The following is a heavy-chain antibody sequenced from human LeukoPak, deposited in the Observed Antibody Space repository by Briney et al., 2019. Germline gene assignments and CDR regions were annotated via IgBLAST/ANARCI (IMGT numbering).Heavy chain of an antibody. CDR2: INPSGGST. CDR1: GYTFTSYD. D-gene: IGHD5-18*01. CDR3: ASGYSYGSVDY. Sequence: ASVKVSCKTSGYTFTSYDMHWVRQAPGQGLEWMGIINPSGGSTSYAQKFQGRVTMTRDMSTSTVYMELSSLRSEDTAVYYCASGYSYGSVDYWGQGTLVTVSS. J-gene: IGHJ4*02. V-gene: IGHV1-46*01.